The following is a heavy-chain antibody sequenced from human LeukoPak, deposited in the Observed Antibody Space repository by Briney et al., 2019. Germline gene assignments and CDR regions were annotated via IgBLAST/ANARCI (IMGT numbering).Heavy chain of an antibody. CDR3: ARGFYCTSTSCSTGFDY. Sequence: GGSLRLSCAASGLTFSTYSMSWVRQAPGKGLEWVSYISSSSSHIYYADSVKGRFTISRDNAKNSLYLQMNSLRVEDTAVYYCARGFYCTSTSCSTGFDYWGQGTLVTVSS. D-gene: IGHD2/OR15-2a*01. J-gene: IGHJ4*02. CDR2: ISSSSSHI. CDR1: GLTFSTYS. V-gene: IGHV3-21*01.